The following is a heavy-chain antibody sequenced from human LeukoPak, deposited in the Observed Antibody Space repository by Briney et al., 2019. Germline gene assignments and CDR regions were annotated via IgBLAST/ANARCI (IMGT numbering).Heavy chain of an antibody. CDR3: AKSWRYYDYVWGSYIDY. J-gene: IGHJ4*02. D-gene: IGHD3-16*01. V-gene: IGHV3-23*01. CDR1: GFTFSSYG. Sequence: PGGSLRLSCAASGFTFSSYGMSWVRQAPGKGLEWVSAISGSGGSTYYADSVKGRFTISRDNSKNTLYLQMNSLRAEDTAVYYCAKSWRYYDYVWGSYIDYWGQGTLVTVSS. CDR2: ISGSGGST.